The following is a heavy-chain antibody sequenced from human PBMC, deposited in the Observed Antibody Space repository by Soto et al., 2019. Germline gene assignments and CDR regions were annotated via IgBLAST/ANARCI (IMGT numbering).Heavy chain of an antibody. V-gene: IGHV4-59*01. J-gene: IGHJ4*02. CDR2: IYYSGST. Sequence: QVQLQESGPGLVKPSETLSLTCTVSGGSISSYYWSWIPQPPGKGLEWIGYIYYSGSTNYNPSLKSRVTISVDTSKNQFSLKLSSVTAADTAVYYCARAEWAEGSGSYFYWGQGTLVTVSS. CDR1: GGSISSYY. CDR3: ARAEWAEGSGSYFY. D-gene: IGHD3-10*01.